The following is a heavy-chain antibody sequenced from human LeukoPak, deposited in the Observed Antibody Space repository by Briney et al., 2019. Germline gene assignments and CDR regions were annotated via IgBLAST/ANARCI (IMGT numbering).Heavy chain of an antibody. CDR1: GFTFSSYS. J-gene: IGHJ4*02. Sequence: GGSLRLSCAASGFTFSSYSMNWVRQAPGKGLEWVAVISYDGSNKYYADSVKGRFTISRDNSKNTLYLQMNSLRAEDTAVYYCARDTDYYGSGSYPNWGQGTLVTVSS. D-gene: IGHD3-10*01. CDR3: ARDTDYYGSGSYPN. V-gene: IGHV3-30*03. CDR2: ISYDGSNK.